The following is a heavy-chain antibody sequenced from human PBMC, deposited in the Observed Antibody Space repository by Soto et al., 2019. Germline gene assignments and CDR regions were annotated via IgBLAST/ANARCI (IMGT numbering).Heavy chain of an antibody. CDR3: AHANNWDYRTPYYFDY. V-gene: IGHV2-5*01. D-gene: IGHD1-7*01. CDR1: GFSLNTSGVG. CDR2: IYGNDDQ. Sequence: QITLKESGPTLVKPTQTLTLTCTFSGFSLNTSGVGVGWVRQPPGKALEWLALIYGNDDQRYNLFLKNSLTITKDTSRDQVVLTMTHVHPLDTATYYCAHANNWDYRTPYYFDYWGQGTLVTVS. J-gene: IGHJ4*02.